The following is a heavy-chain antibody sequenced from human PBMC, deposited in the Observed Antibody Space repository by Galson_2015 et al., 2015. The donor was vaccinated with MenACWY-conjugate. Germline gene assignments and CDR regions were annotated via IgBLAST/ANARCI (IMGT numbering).Heavy chain of an antibody. Sequence: SLRLSCAASGFTFSNAWMSWVRQAPGKGLEWVGRIKSKTDGGTTDYAAPVKGRFTISRDDSKNTLYLQMNSLKTEDTAVYYCTTKWLRLGGFDYWGQGTLVTVSS. CDR1: GFTFSNAW. CDR3: TTKWLRLGGFDY. J-gene: IGHJ4*02. CDR2: IKSKTDGGTT. V-gene: IGHV3-15*01. D-gene: IGHD5-12*01.